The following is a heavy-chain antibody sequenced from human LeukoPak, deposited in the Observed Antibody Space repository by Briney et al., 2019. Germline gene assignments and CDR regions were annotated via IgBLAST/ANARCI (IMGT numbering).Heavy chain of an antibody. V-gene: IGHV3-7*05. CDR2: IKHDGSEK. D-gene: IGHD2-15*01. Sequence: GGSLRLSCVASGFPFSNYWMSWVRQAPGKGLEWVANIKHDGSEKNYVDSVRDRFTISRDNARNSLYLQLNSLRVEDTAVYFCASYCSGGSCCDYWGQGTLVTVSS. CDR1: GFPFSNYW. CDR3: ASYCSGGSCCDY. J-gene: IGHJ4*02.